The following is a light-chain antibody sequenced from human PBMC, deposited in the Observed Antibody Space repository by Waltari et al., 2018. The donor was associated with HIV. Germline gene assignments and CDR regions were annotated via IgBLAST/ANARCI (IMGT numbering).Light chain of an antibody. J-gene: IGLJ2*01. CDR1: SRDVGRYTP. V-gene: IGLV2-23*01. CDR2: EGS. CDR3: CSYAGNREI. Sequence: QSALTQPASVSGSRGQAHTISCPGTSRDVGRYTPVSWYQQHPGKAPKLMIYEGSKRPSGVSNRFSGSKSGNTASLTISGLQTEDEADYYCCSYAGNREIFGGGTKLTVL.